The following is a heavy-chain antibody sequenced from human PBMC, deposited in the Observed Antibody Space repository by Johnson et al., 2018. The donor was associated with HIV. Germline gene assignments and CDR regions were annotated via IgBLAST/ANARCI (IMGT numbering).Heavy chain of an antibody. D-gene: IGHD4-23*01. CDR3: ARGGANSLKLFDI. J-gene: IGHJ3*02. Sequence: VQLVESGGGLVQPGRSLRLSCAASGFTFDDYAMHWVRQAPGKGLEWVSGISWNSGSTYYADSVKGRFTISRDNSKNTLYLQMNSLRAEDTAVYYCARGGANSLKLFDIWGQGTMVTVSS. CDR1: GFTFDDYA. CDR2: ISWNSGST. V-gene: IGHV3-9*01.